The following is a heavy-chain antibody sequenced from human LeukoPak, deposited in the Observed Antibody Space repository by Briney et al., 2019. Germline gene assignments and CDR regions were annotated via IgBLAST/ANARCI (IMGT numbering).Heavy chain of an antibody. D-gene: IGHD6-19*01. V-gene: IGHV4-59*04. Sequence: SETLSLTCTVSGGSISRFYWGWVRQPPGKALEWIGYIEYSGSAHYNPSLKSRVTISVDTSKNQFSLKLSSVTAADTAVYYCARGDSGWTFDYWAQGTLVTVSS. CDR2: IEYSGSA. CDR3: ARGDSGWTFDY. CDR1: GGSISRFY. J-gene: IGHJ4*02.